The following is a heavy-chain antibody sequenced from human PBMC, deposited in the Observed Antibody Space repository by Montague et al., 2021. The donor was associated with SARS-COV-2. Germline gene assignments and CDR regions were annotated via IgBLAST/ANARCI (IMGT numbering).Heavy chain of an antibody. J-gene: IGHJ4*02. CDR2: IDWDDEK. CDR1: GFSLSTSGMC. Sequence: PALVKPTQTLTLTCTFSGFSLSTSGMCVSWIRQPPGKALEWLALIDWDDEKYYSTSLKTRLTIPKDTSKNQVVLTMTNMDPVDTATYYLARIRDYDILAGSYSRFDYWGQGTLVTVSS. D-gene: IGHD3-9*01. V-gene: IGHV2-70*01. CDR3: ARIRDYDILAGSYSRFDY.